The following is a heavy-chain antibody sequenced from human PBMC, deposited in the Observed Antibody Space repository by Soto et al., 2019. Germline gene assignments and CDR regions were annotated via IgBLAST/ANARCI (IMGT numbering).Heavy chain of an antibody. CDR2: ISYDGSNT. CDR3: AKEHGGGISMVTSYFGY. V-gene: IGHV3-30*18. CDR1: GFTFSGYS. J-gene: IGHJ4*02. D-gene: IGHD3-10*01. Sequence: PGGSLRLSCAASGFTFSGYSMNWVRQAPGKGLEWVAIISYDGSNTYYADSVKGRFTISRDNSKNTLYLQMNSLRAEDTSVYYCAKEHGGGISMVTSYFGYWGQG.